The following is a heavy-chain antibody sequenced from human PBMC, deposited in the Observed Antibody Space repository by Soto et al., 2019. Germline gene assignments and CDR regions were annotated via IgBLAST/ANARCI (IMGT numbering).Heavy chain of an antibody. J-gene: IGHJ4*02. CDR3: ATLGTPVTGLYYFDY. CDR2: ISYRGST. V-gene: IGHV4-30-4*01. Sequence: HVQLQESCPGLVKPSQTLSLTCTISACSISSGKYYWSWIRQPPGKGLACIGFISYRGSTHYSSSLMSRVSISVDTSRNEFSLVLSSVTAADTAVYYCATLGTPVTGLYYFDYWGQGALVTVSS. CDR1: ACSISSGKYY. D-gene: IGHD4-17*01.